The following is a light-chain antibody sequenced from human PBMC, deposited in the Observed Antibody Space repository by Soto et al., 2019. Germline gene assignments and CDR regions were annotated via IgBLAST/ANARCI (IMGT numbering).Light chain of an antibody. CDR3: QQYNYWPPT. J-gene: IGKJ1*01. Sequence: EVVMTQSPATLSVSPGERATLSCRASQSVGSLLAWYQQKPGQAPRPLIYGASTRATGIPARFSGSGSGTEFTLTISSLQSEDFAVYYCQQYNYWPPTFGQGTKVDIK. CDR1: QSVGSL. CDR2: GAS. V-gene: IGKV3-15*01.